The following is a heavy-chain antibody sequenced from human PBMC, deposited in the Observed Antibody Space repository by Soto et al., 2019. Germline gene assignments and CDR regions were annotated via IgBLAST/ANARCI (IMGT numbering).Heavy chain of an antibody. V-gene: IGHV4-34*01. CDR3: VRGPLGWLDP. CDR2: INHSGST. Sequence: SETLSLTCAVYGGSFSGYYWSWIRQPPGKGLEWIGEINHSGSTNYNPSLRSRVTISLDTSKSQFSLNLSSVTAADTAVYYCVRGPLGWLDPWGQGTLVTVSS. J-gene: IGHJ5*02. CDR1: GGSFSGYY.